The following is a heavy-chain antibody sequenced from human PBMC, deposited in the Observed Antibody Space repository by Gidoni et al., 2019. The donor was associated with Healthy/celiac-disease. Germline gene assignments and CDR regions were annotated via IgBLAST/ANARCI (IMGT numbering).Heavy chain of an antibody. CDR1: GFTFSSYS. CDR3: ASGTAMALFDY. J-gene: IGHJ4*02. V-gene: IGHV3-21*01. Sequence: EVQLVESGGGMVTPGGSLRLSCAASGFTFSSYSMNWVRQAPGKGLEWVSSISSSSSYIYYADSVKGRFTISRDNAKNSLYLQMNSLRAEDTAVYYCASGTAMALFDYWGQGTLVTVSS. D-gene: IGHD5-18*01. CDR2: ISSSSSYI.